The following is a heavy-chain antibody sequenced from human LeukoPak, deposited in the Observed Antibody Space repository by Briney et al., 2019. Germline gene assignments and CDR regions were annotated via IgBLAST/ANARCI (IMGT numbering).Heavy chain of an antibody. CDR2: TYYRSKWYN. CDR1: GDSVSSNSAA. Sequence: SQTLSLTCAISGDSVSSNSAAWNWIRQSPSRGLEWLGRTYYRSKWYNDYAVSVKSRITINPDTSKNQFSLQLNSVTPEDTAVYYCARQVPTGYSSSYSWFDPRGQGTLVTVSS. V-gene: IGHV6-1*01. J-gene: IGHJ5*02. CDR3: ARQVPTGYSSSYSWFDP. D-gene: IGHD6-13*01.